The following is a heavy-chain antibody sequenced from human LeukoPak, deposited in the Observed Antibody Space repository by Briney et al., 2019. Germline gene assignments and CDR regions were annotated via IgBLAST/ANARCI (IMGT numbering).Heavy chain of an antibody. V-gene: IGHV3-43*02. D-gene: IGHD6-13*01. CDR3: AKDSSSWYGY. CDR2: ISGDGGST. Sequence: GGSLRLSCAASGFSFDDYGMHWVRQAPGKGLEWVSLISGDGGSTYYADSVKGRFTISRDNSKNSLYLQMNSLRTEDSALYYCAKDSSSWYGYWGQGTLVTVSS. CDR1: GFSFDDYG. J-gene: IGHJ4*02.